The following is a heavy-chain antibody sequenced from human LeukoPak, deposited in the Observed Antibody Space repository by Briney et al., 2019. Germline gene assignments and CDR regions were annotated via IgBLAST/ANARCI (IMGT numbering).Heavy chain of an antibody. CDR3: ASSYYYYYGMDV. V-gene: IGHV4-59*08. J-gene: IGHJ6*02. CDR1: GGSISSYY. Sequence: SETLSLTCTVSGGSISSYYWSWIRQPPGKGLEWIGYIYYSGSTYYNPSLKSRVTISVDTSKNQFSLKLSSVTAADTAVYYCASSYYYYYGMDVWGQGTTVTVSS. CDR2: IYYSGST.